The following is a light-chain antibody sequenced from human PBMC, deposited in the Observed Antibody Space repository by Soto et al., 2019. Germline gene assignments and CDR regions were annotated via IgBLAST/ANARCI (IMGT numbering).Light chain of an antibody. V-gene: IGKV3-11*01. CDR1: QGVGSS. CDR3: QQCSNRPPTWT. CDR2: GAS. Sequence: VVMAQSPVTLSVSPGEGATLSCRASQGVGSSLAWYQQNPGNSPRLLIWGASTRASGAPARFSGSGSGTEFTLTLTSLEPEDVAVYSYQQCSNRPPTWTFGQGTKVDIK. J-gene: IGKJ1*01.